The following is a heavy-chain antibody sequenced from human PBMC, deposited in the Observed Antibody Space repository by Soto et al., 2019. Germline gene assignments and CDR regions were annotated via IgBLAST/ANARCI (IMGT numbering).Heavy chain of an antibody. CDR3: ARYCSAGSCYEGRSSLFDY. V-gene: IGHV4-30-4*01. CDR2: IYYSGST. J-gene: IGHJ4*02. D-gene: IGHD2-15*01. Sequence: QVQLQESGPGLVKPSQTLSLTCTVSGGSISSGDYYWSWIRQPPGKGLEWIGYIYYSGSTYYNPSLKSRVTPSVDTSKNQFSLKLSSVTAAATAVYYCARYCSAGSCYEGRSSLFDYWGQGTLVTVSS. CDR1: GGSISSGDYY.